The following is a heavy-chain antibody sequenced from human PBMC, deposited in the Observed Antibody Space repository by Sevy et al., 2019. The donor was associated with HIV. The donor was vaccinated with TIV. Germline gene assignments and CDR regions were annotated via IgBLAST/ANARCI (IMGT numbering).Heavy chain of an antibody. D-gene: IGHD2-2*01. CDR3: ARSKMGYCSSTSCYDGDAFDI. CDR2: INPNSGGT. V-gene: IGHV1-2*04. CDR1: GYTFTGYY. J-gene: IGHJ3*02. Sequence: ASVKVSCKASGYTFTGYYMHWVRQAPGQGLEWMGWINPNSGGTNYAQKFQGWVTTTRDTSISTAYMELSRLRSDDTAVYYCARSKMGYCSSTSCYDGDAFDIWGQGTMVTVSS.